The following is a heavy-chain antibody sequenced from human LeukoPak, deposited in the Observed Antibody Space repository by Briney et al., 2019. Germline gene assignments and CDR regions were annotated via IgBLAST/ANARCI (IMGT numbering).Heavy chain of an antibody. Sequence: SETLSLTCTVSGDSISSSPYYWGWIRQSPGKGLEWIGSIYSSGSTYYNPSLRSRVTISVDTSKNQFSLKLSSVTAADTAVYYCARDLRVVATIYYFDYWGQGTLVTVSS. CDR2: IYSSGST. J-gene: IGHJ4*02. CDR1: GDSISSSPYY. V-gene: IGHV4-39*07. D-gene: IGHD5-24*01. CDR3: ARDLRVVATIYYFDY.